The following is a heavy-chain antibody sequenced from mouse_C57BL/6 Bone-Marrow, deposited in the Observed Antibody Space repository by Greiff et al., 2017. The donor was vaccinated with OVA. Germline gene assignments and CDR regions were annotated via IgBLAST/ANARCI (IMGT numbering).Heavy chain of an antibody. V-gene: IGHV1-53*01. D-gene: IGHD2-4*01. Sequence: VQLQQPGTELVKPGASVELSCKASGYTFTSYWMHWVKQRPGQGLEWIGNINPSNGGTNYNEKFKSKATLTVDKSSSTAYMQLSSLTSEDSAVFYGARCDYAGSFANGGKGTLVTVSA. CDR1: GYTFTSYW. CDR2: INPSNGGT. CDR3: ARCDYAGSFAN. J-gene: IGHJ3*01.